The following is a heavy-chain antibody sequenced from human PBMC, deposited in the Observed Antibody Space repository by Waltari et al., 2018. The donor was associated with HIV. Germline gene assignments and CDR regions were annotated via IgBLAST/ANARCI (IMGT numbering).Heavy chain of an antibody. Sequence: QVQLQQWGAGLLKPSETLSLTCAVYGGSFSGYYWSWIRQPPGKGLEWIGEINHSGSTNYNPSLKSRVTISVDTSKNQFSLKLSSVTAADTAVYYCARGAVVVAARRYNWFDPWGQGTLVTVSS. CDR2: INHSGST. V-gene: IGHV4-34*01. D-gene: IGHD2-15*01. CDR3: ARGAVVVAARRYNWFDP. CDR1: GGSFSGYY. J-gene: IGHJ5*02.